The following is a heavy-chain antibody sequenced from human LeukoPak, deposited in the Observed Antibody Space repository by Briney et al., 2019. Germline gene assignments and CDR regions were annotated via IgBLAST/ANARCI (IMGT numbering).Heavy chain of an antibody. D-gene: IGHD3-10*01. J-gene: IGHJ5*02. CDR2: IYYSGST. V-gene: IGHV4-59*01. Sequence: PSETLSLTCTVSGGSISSYYWSWIRQPPGKGLEWIGYIYYSGSTNYNPSLKSRVTISVDTSKNQFSLKLSSVTAADTAVYYCARLYYYGSGTGWFDPWGQGTLVTVSS. CDR1: GGSISSYY. CDR3: ARLYYYGSGTGWFDP.